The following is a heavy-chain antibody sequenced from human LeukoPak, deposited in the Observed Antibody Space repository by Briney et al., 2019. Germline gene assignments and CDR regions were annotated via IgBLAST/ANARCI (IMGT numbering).Heavy chain of an antibody. Sequence: PGGSLRLSCAASGFTFDDYGTSWVRQAPGKGLEWVSGINWNGGSTGYADSVKGRFTISRDNAKNSLYLQMNSLRAEDTALYHCARDSSGWYENAFDIWGQGTMVTVSS. J-gene: IGHJ3*02. CDR1: GFTFDDYG. CDR2: INWNGGST. D-gene: IGHD6-19*01. V-gene: IGHV3-20*01. CDR3: ARDSSGWYENAFDI.